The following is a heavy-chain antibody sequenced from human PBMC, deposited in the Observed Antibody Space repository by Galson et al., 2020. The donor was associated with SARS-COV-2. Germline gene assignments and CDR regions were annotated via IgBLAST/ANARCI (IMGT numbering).Heavy chain of an antibody. CDR1: GGSISSYY. CDR3: ARLLGDGYNEPNFDY. Sequence: ASETLSLTCTASGGSISSYYWSWIRQPPGKGLEWIGYIYYSGSTNYNPSLKSRVTISVDTSKNQFSLKLSSVTAADTAVYYCARLLGDGYNEPNFDYWGQGTLVTVSS. J-gene: IGHJ4*02. CDR2: IYYSGST. D-gene: IGHD5-12*01. V-gene: IGHV4-59*08.